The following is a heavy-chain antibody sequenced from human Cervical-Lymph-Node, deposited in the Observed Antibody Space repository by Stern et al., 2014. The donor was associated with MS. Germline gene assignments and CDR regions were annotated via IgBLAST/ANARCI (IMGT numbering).Heavy chain of an antibody. Sequence: VQLVQSGAEVKKPGESLKISCKGSGYSFTSYWIAWVRQMPGKGLEWMGIIYPGDSDPRYGPSFQGQVTISADKSISTAYLQWSSLKASDTAMYYCARRGSSTTYYYYGMDVWGQGTTVTVSS. V-gene: IGHV5-51*03. CDR1: GYSFTSYW. J-gene: IGHJ6*02. CDR2: IYPGDSDP. D-gene: IGHD6-6*01. CDR3: ARRGSSTTYYYYGMDV.